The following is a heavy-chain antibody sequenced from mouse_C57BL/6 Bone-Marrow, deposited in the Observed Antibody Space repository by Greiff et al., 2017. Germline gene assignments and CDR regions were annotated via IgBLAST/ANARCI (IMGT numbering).Heavy chain of an antibody. V-gene: IGHV1-81*01. J-gene: IGHJ1*03. D-gene: IGHD1-1*01. Sequence: QVQLQQSGAELARPGASVKLSCKASGYTFTSYGLRWVTQRTGQGLEWIGELYPRSGNTYYNEKFQGKATLTADKSSSTAYMELRSLTSEDSAVYFCARGTTVVASDWYFDVGGTGTTVTVSS. CDR3: ARGTTVVASDWYFDV. CDR2: LYPRSGNT. CDR1: GYTFTSYG.